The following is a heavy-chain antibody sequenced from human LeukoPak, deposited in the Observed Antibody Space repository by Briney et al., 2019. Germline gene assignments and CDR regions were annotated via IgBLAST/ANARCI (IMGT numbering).Heavy chain of an antibody. Sequence: GGSLRLSCAASGFTFSSYGMSWVRQAPGKGLEWVSAISGSGGSTYYADSVKGRFTISRDNSKNTLYLQMNSLRAEDTAVYYCARDAYYYDSSGFDYWGQGTVVSVSS. D-gene: IGHD3-22*01. CDR1: GFTFSSYG. V-gene: IGHV3-23*01. CDR2: ISGSGGST. CDR3: ARDAYYYDSSGFDY. J-gene: IGHJ4*02.